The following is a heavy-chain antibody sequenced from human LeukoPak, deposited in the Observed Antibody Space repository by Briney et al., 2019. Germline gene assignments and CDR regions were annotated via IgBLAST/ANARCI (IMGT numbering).Heavy chain of an antibody. V-gene: IGHV4-34*01. CDR3: ARGRGSYGFNWFDP. CDR2: INHSGST. Sequence: SETLSLTCAVYGGSFSGYYWSWIRQPPGKGLEWIGEINHSGSTNYTPSLKSRVTISVDTSKNQFSLKLSSVTAADTAVYYCARGRGSYGFNWFDPWGQGTLVTVSS. CDR1: GGSFSGYY. J-gene: IGHJ5*02. D-gene: IGHD1-26*01.